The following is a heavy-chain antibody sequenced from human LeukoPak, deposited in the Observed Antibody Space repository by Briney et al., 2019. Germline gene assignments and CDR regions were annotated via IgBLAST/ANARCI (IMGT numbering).Heavy chain of an antibody. V-gene: IGHV3-30-3*01. CDR1: GFTFSSYA. J-gene: IGHJ4*02. CDR2: ISYDGSNK. Sequence: GGSLRLSCAASGFTFSSYAMHWVRQAPGKGLEWVAVISYDGSNKYYADSVKGRFTISRDNAKNTLYLQMNSLRAEDTAVYYCASSYSSPTSLVVWGQGTLVTVSS. D-gene: IGHD6-13*01. CDR3: ASSYSSPTSLVV.